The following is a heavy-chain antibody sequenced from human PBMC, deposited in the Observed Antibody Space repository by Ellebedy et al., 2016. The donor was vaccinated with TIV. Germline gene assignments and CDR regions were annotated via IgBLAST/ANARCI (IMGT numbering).Heavy chain of an antibody. Sequence: MPGGSLRLSCTVSGGSISGYYWSRIRQSPGKGLEWIGYTYYGGSPKYNPSLKSRVTISVDTSKNQLSLKLASVTVADTAVYYCARLSALTFDGMDVWGQGTTVTVSS. D-gene: IGHD1-14*01. CDR1: GGSISGYY. V-gene: IGHV4-59*08. CDR3: ARLSALTFDGMDV. J-gene: IGHJ6*02. CDR2: TYYGGSP.